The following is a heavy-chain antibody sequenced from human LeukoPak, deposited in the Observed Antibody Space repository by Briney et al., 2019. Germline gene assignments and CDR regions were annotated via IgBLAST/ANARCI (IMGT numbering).Heavy chain of an antibody. CDR1: GVXPRSDY. D-gene: IGHD2-15*01. CDR2: IYSGVGA. Sequence: GGSLRLSCADSGVXPRSDYMSWVREAPGKRLEWVSIIYSGVGAYYAESVKVRSTISRDNSKNPLYLQMNSLRAEDTAVYYCATLRLGYSFDYWGQGTLVTVSS. V-gene: IGHV3-53*01. J-gene: IGHJ4*02. CDR3: ATLRLGYSFDY.